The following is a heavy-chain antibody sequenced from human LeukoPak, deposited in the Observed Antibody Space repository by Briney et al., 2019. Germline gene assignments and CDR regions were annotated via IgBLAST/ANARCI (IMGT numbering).Heavy chain of an antibody. CDR3: ARDLGQYYDTSDNWFDP. J-gene: IGHJ5*02. V-gene: IGHV3-74*01. D-gene: IGHD3-22*01. CDR2: INSDGINT. CDR1: GFTFSNYW. Sequence: GGSLRLSCAASGFTFSNYWMHWVRQAPGKGLVWVSRINSDGINTSYADSVKGRFTISSDNAKNTMNLQMNSLRAEDTAVYYCARDLGQYYDTSDNWFDPWDKGTLVTVSS.